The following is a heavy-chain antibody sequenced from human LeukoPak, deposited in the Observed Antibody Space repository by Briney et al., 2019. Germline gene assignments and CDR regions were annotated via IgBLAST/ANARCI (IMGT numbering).Heavy chain of an antibody. D-gene: IGHD2-8*01. Sequence: SETLSLTCAVYGVSFSGYYWSWIRQPPGKGLEWIGEINHSGSTNCNPSLKSRVTISVDTSKNQFSLKLSSVTAADTAVYYCASTKPRLGRNYYYYSIDVGGKGSTVTVSS. J-gene: IGHJ6*03. V-gene: IGHV4-34*01. CDR1: GVSFSGYY. CDR3: ASTKPRLGRNYYYYSIDV. CDR2: INHSGST.